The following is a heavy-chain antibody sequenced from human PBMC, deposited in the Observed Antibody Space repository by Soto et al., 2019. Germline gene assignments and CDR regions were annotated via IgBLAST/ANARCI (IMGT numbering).Heavy chain of an antibody. Sequence: GVSLRLSCAASGFTFSSYSMNLVRQAPGKGLEWVSSISSSSSYIYYADSVKGRFTISRDNAKNSLYLQMNSLRAEDTAVYYCARDVTSSTYYYLSPGGFDPWGQGTLVTVSS. V-gene: IGHV3-21*01. J-gene: IGHJ5*02. CDR2: ISSSSSYI. CDR1: GFTFSSYS. D-gene: IGHD3-22*01. CDR3: ARDVTSSTYYYLSPGGFDP.